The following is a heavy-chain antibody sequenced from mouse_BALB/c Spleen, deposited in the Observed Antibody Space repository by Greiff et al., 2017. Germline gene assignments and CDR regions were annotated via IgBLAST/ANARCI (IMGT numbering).Heavy chain of an antibody. CDR1: GFTFSSYA. Sequence: EVQLVESGGGLVKPGGSLKLSCASSGFTFSSYAMSWVRQTPEKRLEWVASISSGGSTYYPDSVKGRFTISRDNARNILYLQMSSLRSEDTAMYYCARGITTVPSYYAMDYWGQGTSVTVSS. D-gene: IGHD1-1*01. CDR2: ISSGGST. CDR3: ARGITTVPSYYAMDY. J-gene: IGHJ4*01. V-gene: IGHV5-6-5*01.